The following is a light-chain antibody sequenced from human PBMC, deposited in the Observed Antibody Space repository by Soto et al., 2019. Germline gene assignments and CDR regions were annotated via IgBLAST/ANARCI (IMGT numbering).Light chain of an antibody. V-gene: IGLV2-8*01. CDR1: SSDVGGYNY. CDR3: SSYVGNNNYV. Sequence: QSALTQPPSASGSPGQSVTSSCTGTSSDVGGYNYVSWYQQHPGKAPKVMIFEVNKRPSGVPDRFSGSKSGNTASLIVSGLQAEDEADYFCSSYVGNNNYVFGTGT. CDR2: EVN. J-gene: IGLJ1*01.